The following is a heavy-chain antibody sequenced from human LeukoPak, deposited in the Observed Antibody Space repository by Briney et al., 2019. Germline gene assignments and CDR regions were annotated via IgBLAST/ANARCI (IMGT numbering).Heavy chain of an antibody. J-gene: IGHJ3*02. Sequence: PGRSMRLSCAASGFTFSSYSMHWVRQAPGKGLEWVAVIWYDGSNRYYADSVKGRFTISRDNSKNTLYLQMNSLRAEDTAVYYCARDRGSSGWYDAFDIWGQGTMVTVSS. CDR2: IWYDGSNR. CDR3: ARDRGSSGWYDAFDI. D-gene: IGHD6-19*01. CDR1: GFTFSSYS. V-gene: IGHV3-33*01.